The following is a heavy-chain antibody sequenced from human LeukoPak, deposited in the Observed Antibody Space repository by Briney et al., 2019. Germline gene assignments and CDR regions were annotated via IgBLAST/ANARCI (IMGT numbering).Heavy chain of an antibody. J-gene: IGHJ4*02. Sequence: RGESLKISCKGSGYTFTDYWIGWVRQTPGKGLEWMAIIYPGDSETRYSPSFQGQVTISADKSIATAYLQWSSLKASDTAIYYCARHASSGGNPLDYWGQGTLVTVSS. CDR3: ARHASSGGNPLDY. D-gene: IGHD4-23*01. CDR2: IYPGDSET. CDR1: GYTFTDYW. V-gene: IGHV5-51*01.